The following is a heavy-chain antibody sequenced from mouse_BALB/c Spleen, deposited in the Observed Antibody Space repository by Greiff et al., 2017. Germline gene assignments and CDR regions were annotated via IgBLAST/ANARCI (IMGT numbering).Heavy chain of an antibody. CDR3: AREFAY. V-gene: IGHV1-69*01. CDR2: IDTSDSYT. Sequence: QVQLQHPGAELVMPGASVKMSCKASGYTFTDYWMHWVKQRPGQGLEWIGAIDTSDSYTSYNQKFKGKATLTVDESSSTAYMQLSSLTSEDSAVYYCAREFAYWGQGTLVTVSA. CDR1: GYTFTDYW. J-gene: IGHJ3*01.